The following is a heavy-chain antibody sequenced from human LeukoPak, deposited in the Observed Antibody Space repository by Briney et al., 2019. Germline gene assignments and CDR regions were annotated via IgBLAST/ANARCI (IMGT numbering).Heavy chain of an antibody. CDR2: IIPIFGTA. D-gene: IGHD6-6*01. Sequence: ASVKVSCTASGGTFSSYAISWVRQAPGQGLEWMGGIIPIFGTANYAQKFQGRVTITTDESTSTAYMELSSLRSEDTAVYYCARCGGGSSSWDYYYYYYMDVWGKGTTVTVSS. V-gene: IGHV1-69*05. CDR3: ARCGGGSSSWDYYYYYYMDV. J-gene: IGHJ6*03. CDR1: GGTFSSYA.